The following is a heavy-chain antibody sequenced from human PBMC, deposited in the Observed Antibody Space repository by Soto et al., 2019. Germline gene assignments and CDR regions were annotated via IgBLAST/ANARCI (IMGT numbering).Heavy chain of an antibody. V-gene: IGHV3-21*01. CDR2: ISSSSSYI. D-gene: IGHD3-16*02. CDR3: ARDYDYVWGSYRYPPGY. CDR1: GFTFSSYS. Sequence: LRLSCAASGFTFSSYSMNWVRQAPGKGLEWVSSISSSSSYIYYADSVKGRFTISRDNAKNSLYLQMNSLRAEDTAVYYCARDYDYVWGSYRYPPGYWGQGTLVTVSS. J-gene: IGHJ4*02.